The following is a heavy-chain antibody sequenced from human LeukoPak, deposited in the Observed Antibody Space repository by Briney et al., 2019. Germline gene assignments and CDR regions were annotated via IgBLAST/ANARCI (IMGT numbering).Heavy chain of an antibody. V-gene: IGHV4-59*01. CDR2: IYYSGST. CDR1: GGSISSYY. Sequence: SETLSLTCTVSGGSISSYYWSWIRQPPGKGLEWIGYIYYSGSTNYNPSLKSRVTISVNTSKNQFSLKLSSVTAADTAVYYCAKSFSGTYPDLDYWGQGTLVTVSS. CDR3: AKSFSGTYPDLDY. D-gene: IGHD3-10*01. J-gene: IGHJ4*02.